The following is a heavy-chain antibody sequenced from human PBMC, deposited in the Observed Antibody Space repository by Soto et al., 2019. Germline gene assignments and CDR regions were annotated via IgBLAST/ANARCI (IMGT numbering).Heavy chain of an antibody. D-gene: IGHD1-26*01. CDR2: IKQDGSEK. J-gene: IGHJ4*02. Sequence: GGSLRLSCAVSGFTFSSYWMGWIRQAPGKGLEWVANIKQDGSEKYYVDSVKGRFTISRDNAKKSLYLQMNSLRGEDTAVYYCARLIVGAIAFWGQGTLVTVSS. CDR3: ARLIVGAIAF. V-gene: IGHV3-7*01. CDR1: GFTFSSYW.